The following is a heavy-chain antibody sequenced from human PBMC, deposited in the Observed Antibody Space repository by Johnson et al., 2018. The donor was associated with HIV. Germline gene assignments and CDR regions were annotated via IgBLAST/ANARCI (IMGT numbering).Heavy chain of an antibody. CDR3: ARQAAACAFDI. CDR1: GFTFSSYA. V-gene: IGHV3-30*04. J-gene: IGHJ3*02. D-gene: IGHD6-13*01. Sequence: QVQLVESGGGVVQPGRSLRLSCAASGFTFSSYAMHWVRQAPGKGLEWVAVISYDGSNKYYADSVKGRFTISRDNSKNTLYLQMNSLRAEDTAVYYCARQAAACAFDIWGQGTMVTVSS. CDR2: ISYDGSNK.